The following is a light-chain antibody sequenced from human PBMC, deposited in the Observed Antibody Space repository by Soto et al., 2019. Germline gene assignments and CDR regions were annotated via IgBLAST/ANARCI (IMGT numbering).Light chain of an antibody. CDR1: SVDVGGFEY. J-gene: IGLJ1*01. V-gene: IGLV2-14*03. CDR2: DVN. CDR3: SSYTSSNTYV. Sequence: HSALTQPASLSVSPGQSIAISCTGTSVDVGGFEYVSWYQQHPGKVPKLMIYDVNNRPSGVSNRFSGSKSGNTASLTISGLQAEDEADYFCSSYTSSNTYVFGTGTKVTVL.